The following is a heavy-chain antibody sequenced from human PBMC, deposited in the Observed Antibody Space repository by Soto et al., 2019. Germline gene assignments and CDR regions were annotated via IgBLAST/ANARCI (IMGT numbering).Heavy chain of an antibody. V-gene: IGHV3-21*01. CDR3: ARERSGEYDFWSGYYTY. CDR2: ISSSSSYI. Sequence: GGSLRLSCAASGFTFSSYSMNWVRQAPGKGLEWVSSISSSSSYIYYADSVKGRFTISRDNAKNSLYLQMNSLRAEDTAVYYCARERSGEYDFWSGYYTYWGQGTLVTVSS. CDR1: GFTFSSYS. J-gene: IGHJ4*02. D-gene: IGHD3-3*01.